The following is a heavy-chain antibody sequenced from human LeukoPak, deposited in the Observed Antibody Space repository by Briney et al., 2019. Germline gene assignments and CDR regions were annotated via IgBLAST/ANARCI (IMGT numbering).Heavy chain of an antibody. D-gene: IGHD1-26*01. CDR1: GYTFTSYG. J-gene: IGHJ1*01. Sequence: ASVKVSCKASGYTFTSYGISWVRQAPGQGLEWMGWISAYNGNTNYAQKFQGRVTMTRDTSISTAYMELSRLRSDDTAVYYCARGKGRIVGALEHWGQGTLVTVSS. CDR3: ARGKGRIVGALEH. CDR2: ISAYNGNT. V-gene: IGHV1-18*01.